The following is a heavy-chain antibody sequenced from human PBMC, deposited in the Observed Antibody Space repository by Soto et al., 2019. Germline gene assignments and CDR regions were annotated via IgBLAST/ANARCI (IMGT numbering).Heavy chain of an antibody. CDR1: GFTFSSYS. Sequence: PGGSLRLSCAASGFTFSSYSMNWVRQAPGKGLEWVSSISCSTSYIYYADSVKGRFTISRDNAKNSLYLQMNSLRAEDTAVYYCARDYSSYGPFDDWGQGTLGTVS. CDR3: ARDYSSYGPFDD. D-gene: IGHD5-18*01. CDR2: ISCSTSYI. V-gene: IGHV3-21*01. J-gene: IGHJ4*02.